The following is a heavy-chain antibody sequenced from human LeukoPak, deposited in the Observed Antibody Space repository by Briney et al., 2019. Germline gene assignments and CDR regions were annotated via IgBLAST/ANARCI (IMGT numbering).Heavy chain of an antibody. CDR3: ARDNSVEDTAWWFDP. CDR2: INPSGGGT. CDR1: GYTFTSYY. D-gene: IGHD4-23*01. V-gene: IGHV1-46*01. Sequence: ASVKVSCKASGYTFTSYYMHWVRQAPGQGLEWMGIINPSGGGTSYAQKFQGRVTMTRDMSTSTDYMELSSLRSEDTAVYYCARDNSVEDTAWWFDPWGQGTLVTVSS. J-gene: IGHJ5*02.